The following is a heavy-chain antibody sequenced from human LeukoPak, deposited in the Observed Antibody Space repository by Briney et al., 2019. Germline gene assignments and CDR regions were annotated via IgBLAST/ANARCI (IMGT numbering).Heavy chain of an antibody. CDR2: ISSDENTK. V-gene: IGHV3-30-3*02. CDR1: GFTFSCCA. J-gene: IGHJ4*02. Sequence: GGSLRLSCAASGFTFSCCAIHWVRQAPGRGLEWVAVISSDENTKFYADSVKGRFTVYRDNSKKTVWLQMNSLRAEDTAVYYCAKKGGSSGCYDYLDYWGQGTLVTVSS. CDR3: AKKGGSSGCYDYLDY. D-gene: IGHD6-19*01.